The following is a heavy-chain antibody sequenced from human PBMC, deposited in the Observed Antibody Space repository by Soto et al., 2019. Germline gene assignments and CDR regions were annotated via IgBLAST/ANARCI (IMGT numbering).Heavy chain of an antibody. CDR3: ARELAVTAPYGMDV. V-gene: IGHV6-1*01. D-gene: IGHD6-19*01. Sequence: SQTRALTCAIYGDSVSSNSAARNWIRQSPSRGLEWLGRTYYRSKWYNDYAVSVKSRITINPDTSKNQFSLQLNSVTPEDTAVYYCARELAVTAPYGMDVWGQGTTVTVSS. J-gene: IGHJ6*02. CDR1: GDSVSSNSAA. CDR2: TYYRSKWYN.